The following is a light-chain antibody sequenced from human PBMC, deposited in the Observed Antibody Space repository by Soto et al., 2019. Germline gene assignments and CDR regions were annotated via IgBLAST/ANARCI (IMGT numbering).Light chain of an antibody. CDR3: SSYTSCSTRV. V-gene: IGLV2-14*01. Sequence: QSALTQPASVSGSPGQSITISCTGTSSDVGSYNYVSWYQQHPGKAPKLMIYEVSNRPSGVSNRFSGSKSANTASLTISGLQAEDEANYYCSSYTSCSTRVFGGGTQLTVL. CDR2: EVS. J-gene: IGLJ3*02. CDR1: SSDVGSYNY.